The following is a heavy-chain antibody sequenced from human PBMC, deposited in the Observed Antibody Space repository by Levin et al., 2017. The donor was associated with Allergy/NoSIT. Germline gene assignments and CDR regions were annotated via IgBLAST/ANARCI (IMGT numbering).Heavy chain of an antibody. CDR1: GGSISSYY. V-gene: IGHV4-59*08. J-gene: IGHJ5*02. D-gene: IGHD1-26*01. Sequence: MASETLSLTCTLSGGSISSYYWSWIRRPPGKGLEWIGYINYSGNTNSNPSLKSRVTISVDTSKNQFSLKLSSVTAADTAVYYCARHLNSPYSGGLGPWGQGTLVTVSS. CDR2: INYSGNT. CDR3: ARHLNSPYSGGLGP.